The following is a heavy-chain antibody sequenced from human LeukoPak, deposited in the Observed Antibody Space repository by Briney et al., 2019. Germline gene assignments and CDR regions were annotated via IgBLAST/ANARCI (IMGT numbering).Heavy chain of an antibody. CDR2: IRYDGSNK. CDR3: AKLYCSSTSCYFQGGDYFDY. D-gene: IGHD2-2*01. V-gene: IGHV3-30*02. J-gene: IGHJ4*02. Sequence: GGSLRLSCAASGFTFSSYGMHWVRQAPGKGLEWVAFIRYDGSNKYYADSVKGRFTISRDNSKNTLYLQMNSLRAEDTAVYYCAKLYCSSTSCYFQGGDYFDYWGQGTLVTVSS. CDR1: GFTFSSYG.